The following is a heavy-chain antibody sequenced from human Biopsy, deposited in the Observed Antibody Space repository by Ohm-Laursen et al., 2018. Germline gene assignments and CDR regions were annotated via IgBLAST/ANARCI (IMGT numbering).Heavy chain of an antibody. D-gene: IGHD6-19*01. CDR1: GGSFNGYF. CDR2: ITQSGST. J-gene: IGHJ4*02. V-gene: IGHV4-34*01. CDR3: ARGMRSSGWPYFDS. Sequence: SDTLSLTCAVYGGSFNGYFWSWIRQPPGKGLEWIGDITQSGSTNYSPSLRSRVTISVDRSKNQFSLELSSVTAADTAIYYCARGMRSSGWPYFDSWGQGTLVTVSS.